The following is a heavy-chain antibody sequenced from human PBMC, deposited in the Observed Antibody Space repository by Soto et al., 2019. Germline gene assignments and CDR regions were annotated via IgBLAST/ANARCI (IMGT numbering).Heavy chain of an antibody. CDR1: GFTVSSNY. V-gene: IGHV3-66*01. CDR3: ARGDYSNYYFDY. D-gene: IGHD4-4*01. Sequence: EVQLVESGGGLVQPGGSLRLSCAASGFTVSSNYMSWVRQAPGKGLEWVSVIYSGGSTYYADSVKGRFTISRDNSKNTLYLQMNSLRAEDTAVYYCARGDYSNYYFDYWCQGTLVTVSS. CDR2: IYSGGST. J-gene: IGHJ4*02.